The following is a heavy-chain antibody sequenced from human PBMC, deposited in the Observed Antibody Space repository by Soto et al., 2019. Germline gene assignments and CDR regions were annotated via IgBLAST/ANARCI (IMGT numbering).Heavy chain of an antibody. Sequence: QVQLQESGPGLVKPSQTLSVTCTVSGGSVSSDDYSWSWIRQHPGKGLEWIGYIRDSGSTYYNPSLEGRVTISVDTSKNQFSLRLRSVPAADTAVYYCARAMANDFDYWGQGTLVTASS. CDR2: IRDSGST. J-gene: IGHJ4*02. CDR3: ARAMANDFDY. V-gene: IGHV4-31*03. CDR1: GGSVSSDDYS. D-gene: IGHD2-8*01.